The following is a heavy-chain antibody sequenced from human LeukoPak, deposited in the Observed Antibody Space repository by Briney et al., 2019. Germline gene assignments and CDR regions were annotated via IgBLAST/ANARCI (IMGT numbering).Heavy chain of an antibody. Sequence: GASVKVSCKASGGTFSNYALVWVRQAPGQGLEWMGRIITFIGTPNYEQKFQDRVTVTGDKSTNTAYMERSSLRSEDTAVYYCIFGRSLDAADIWGQGTMVTVSS. CDR3: IFGRSLDAADI. J-gene: IGHJ3*02. V-gene: IGHV1-69*04. D-gene: IGHD3-9*01. CDR1: GGTFSNYA. CDR2: IITFIGTP.